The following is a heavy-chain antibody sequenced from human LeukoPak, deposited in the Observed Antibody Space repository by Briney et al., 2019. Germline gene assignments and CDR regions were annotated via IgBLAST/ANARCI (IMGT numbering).Heavy chain of an antibody. CDR2: IIPILGIA. CDR1: GYTFTAYY. J-gene: IGHJ5*02. CDR3: ARDDYGDYTLNWFDP. Sequence: ASVKVSCKASGYTFTAYYIHWVRQAPGHGLEWMGRIIPILGIANYAQKFQGRVTITADKSTSTAYMELSSLRSEDTAVYYCARDDYGDYTLNWFDPWGQGTLVTVSS. D-gene: IGHD4-17*01. V-gene: IGHV1-69*04.